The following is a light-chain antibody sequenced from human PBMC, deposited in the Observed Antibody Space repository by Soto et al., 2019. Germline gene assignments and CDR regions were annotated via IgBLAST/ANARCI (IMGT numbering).Light chain of an antibody. CDR1: SSDVGAYNY. V-gene: IGLV2-14*01. Sequence: QSALTQPASVSGSPGQSITISCTGTSSDVGAYNYVSWYQQHPGKAPKLIIYDVNNRPSGVSNRFSGSKSGNTSSLTISGLKTEDEADYYCSSYTSSSRYVFGTGTKLTVL. CDR3: SSYTSSSRYV. CDR2: DVN. J-gene: IGLJ1*01.